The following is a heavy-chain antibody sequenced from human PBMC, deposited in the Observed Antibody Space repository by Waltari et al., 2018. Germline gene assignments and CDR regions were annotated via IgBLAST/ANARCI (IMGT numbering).Heavy chain of an antibody. Sequence: QVQLQESGPGLLKPSETLSLTCSVSGGSITRRTYYWGWIRQPPGKGLEWIGSVFYNGDTYYNPSLKSRVTVSVDTSKNQVSLKLSSVTAADTAVYYCTRASIFGVALDAFDLWGQGTMVSVSS. D-gene: IGHD3-3*01. CDR1: GGSITRRTYY. J-gene: IGHJ3*01. V-gene: IGHV4-39*01. CDR2: VFYNGDT. CDR3: TRASIFGVALDAFDL.